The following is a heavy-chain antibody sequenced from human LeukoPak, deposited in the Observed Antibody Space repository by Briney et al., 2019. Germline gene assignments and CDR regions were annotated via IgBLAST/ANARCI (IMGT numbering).Heavy chain of an antibody. V-gene: IGHV3-53*01. D-gene: IGHD6-19*01. CDR1: GFTVSSNY. CDR2: IYSGGST. Sequence: GGSLRLSCAASGFTVSSNYMSCVRQAPGKGLEWVSVIYSGGSTYYADSVKGRFTISRDNSKNTLYLQMNSLRAEDTAVYYCARDMAVAEYYFDYWGQGTLVTVSS. J-gene: IGHJ4*02. CDR3: ARDMAVAEYYFDY.